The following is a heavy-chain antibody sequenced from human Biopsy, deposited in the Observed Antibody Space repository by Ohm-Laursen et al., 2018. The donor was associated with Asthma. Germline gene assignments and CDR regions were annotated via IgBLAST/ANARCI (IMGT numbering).Heavy chain of an antibody. CDR3: TRNLPGYTYGPFED. CDR2: IYYSGET. CDR1: GASITTSPSY. J-gene: IGHJ4*02. Sequence: QTLTLTCTVSGASITTSPSYWSWLRLLPGKGLEWIGCIYYSGETFFNPSLKNPLFMSLDSSKNQFSLKMTSVTVADTAVYFCTRNLPGYTYGPFEDWGQGTLVTVSS. V-gene: IGHV4-31*01. D-gene: IGHD5-18*01.